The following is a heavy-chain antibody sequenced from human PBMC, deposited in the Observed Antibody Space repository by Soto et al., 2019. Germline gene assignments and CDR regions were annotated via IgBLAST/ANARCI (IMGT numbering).Heavy chain of an antibody. Sequence: GESLKISCKGSGYSFTSYWIGWVRQMPGKGLEWMGIIYPGDSDTRYSPSFQGQVTISADKSISTAYLQWSSLKASDTAMYYCARQLLDTYYYDSSGDQYYYYGMDVWRQGTTVTVSS. CDR1: GYSFTSYW. CDR3: ARQLLDTYYYDSSGDQYYYYGMDV. D-gene: IGHD3-22*01. V-gene: IGHV5-51*01. J-gene: IGHJ6*02. CDR2: IYPGDSDT.